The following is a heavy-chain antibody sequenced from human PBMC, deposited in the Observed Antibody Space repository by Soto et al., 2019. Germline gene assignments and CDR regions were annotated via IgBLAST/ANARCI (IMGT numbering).Heavy chain of an antibody. Sequence: SETLSLTCTVSGGSISSYYWSWIRQPPGKGLEWIGYIYYSGSTNYNPSLKSRVTISVDTSKNQFSLKLSSVTAADTAVYYCARDFRSGWGSTRGYNWFDPWGQGTLVTVSS. CDR1: GGSISSYY. D-gene: IGHD6-19*01. CDR3: ARDFRSGWGSTRGYNWFDP. J-gene: IGHJ5*02. V-gene: IGHV4-59*01. CDR2: IYYSGST.